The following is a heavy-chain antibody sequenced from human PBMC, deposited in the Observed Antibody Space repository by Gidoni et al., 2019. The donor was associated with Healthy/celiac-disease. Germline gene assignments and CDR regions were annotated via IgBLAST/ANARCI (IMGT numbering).Heavy chain of an antibody. CDR3: ANGYGDYVHPGEYFKH. Sequence: QVQLVESGGGVVQPGRSLRLSCAASGFTFSSYGMHWVRQAPGKGLEWVAVISYDGSNKYYADSGKGRFTIYRDNSKNTLYLQMNSLRAEDTAVYYCANGYGDYVHPGEYFKHWGQGTLVTVSS. J-gene: IGHJ1*01. CDR1: GFTFSSYG. V-gene: IGHV3-30*18. D-gene: IGHD4-17*01. CDR2: ISYDGSNK.